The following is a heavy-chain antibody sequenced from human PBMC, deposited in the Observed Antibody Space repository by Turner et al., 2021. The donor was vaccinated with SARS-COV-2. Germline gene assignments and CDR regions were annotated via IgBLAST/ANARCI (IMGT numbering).Heavy chain of an antibody. CDR2: FNSDGNYI. V-gene: IGHV3-74*01. D-gene: IGHD2-15*01. CDR3: ARGHCTGGRCDCYYGMDV. J-gene: IGHJ6*02. CDR1: GFTLSTFW. Sequence: EVELVESGGGLVQPGGSLRLSCAASGFTLSTFWMHWVRQAPGKGLVWVSRFNSDGNYISYADSVRGRFTISRDSAKNTLFLQMNSLRAEDTAVYYCARGHCTGGRCDCYYGMDVWGQGTTVTVSS.